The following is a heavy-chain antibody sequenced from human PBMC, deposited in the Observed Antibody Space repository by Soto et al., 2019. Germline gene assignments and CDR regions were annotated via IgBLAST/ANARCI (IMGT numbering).Heavy chain of an antibody. V-gene: IGHV4-39*01. CDR1: GGSISSSSYY. D-gene: IGHD6-6*01. Sequence: QLQLQESGPGLVKPSETLSLTCTVSGGSISSSSYYWGWIRQPPGKGLEWIGSIYYSGSTYYNPSLKSRITISVDTSKNQFSLKLSSVTAADTAVYYCRFYSRSWDFDYWGQGTLVTVSS. J-gene: IGHJ4*02. CDR3: RFYSRSWDFDY. CDR2: IYYSGST.